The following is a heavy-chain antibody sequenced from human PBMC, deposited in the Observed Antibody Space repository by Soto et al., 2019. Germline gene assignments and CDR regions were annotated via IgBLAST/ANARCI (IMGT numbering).Heavy chain of an antibody. CDR3: ARGITLPTPLDY. Sequence: GASVKVSCKASGYTFTSYAMQWVRQAPGQRLEWMGWINAGNGNTKYSQKFQGRVTITRDTSASTAYMELSSLRSEDTAVYYCARGITLPTPLDYWGQGTLVTVSS. V-gene: IGHV1-3*01. D-gene: IGHD1-20*01. J-gene: IGHJ4*02. CDR2: INAGNGNT. CDR1: GYTFTSYA.